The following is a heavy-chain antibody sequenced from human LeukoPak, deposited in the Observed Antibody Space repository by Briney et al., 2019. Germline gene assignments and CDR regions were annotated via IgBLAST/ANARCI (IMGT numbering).Heavy chain of an antibody. CDR3: ARWHSHGRYFDY. D-gene: IGHD5-18*01. Sequence: SETLSLTCTVSGGSIRNYYWNWIRQPPGKELEWIGYTSDNGHTDYKPSLKSRVTISVDTSKNQLSLKLTSATAADTAMYYCARWHSHGRYFDYWGQGALVTVSS. J-gene: IGHJ4*02. V-gene: IGHV4-59*01. CDR1: GGSIRNYY. CDR2: TSDNGHT.